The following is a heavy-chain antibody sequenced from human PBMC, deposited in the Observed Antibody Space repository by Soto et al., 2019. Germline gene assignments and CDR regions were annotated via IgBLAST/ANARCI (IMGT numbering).Heavy chain of an antibody. V-gene: IGHV3-21*06. CDR2: ISGSGKDT. CDR1: GFTFSNYR. D-gene: IGHD1-1*01. CDR3: ARVHRVRTSSYYCGMDV. J-gene: IGHJ6*02. Sequence: VDLVESGGGLVKPGGSLTLSCATSGFTFSNYRMNWVREAPGKGLEWVASISGSGKDTFYRDSVKGRFTISRDNAESSLVLQMNSLTVDDTAVYHCARVHRVRTSSYYCGMDVWGPGTTVTVSS.